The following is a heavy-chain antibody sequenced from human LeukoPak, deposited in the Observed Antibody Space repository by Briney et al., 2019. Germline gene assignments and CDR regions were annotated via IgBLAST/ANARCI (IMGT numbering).Heavy chain of an antibody. D-gene: IGHD6-13*01. CDR3: ARQGGSSSPYYYYYMDV. CDR1: GYSISSGYY. J-gene: IGHJ6*03. V-gene: IGHV4-38-2*01. Sequence: SETLSLTCVVSGYSISSGYYWGWFRQPPGKGLEWIGCIYHSGNTYYNPSLKSRVSISVHTSKNHFSLMLSSVTAADTAVYYCARQGGSSSPYYYYYMDVWGKGTTVTVSS. CDR2: IYHSGNT.